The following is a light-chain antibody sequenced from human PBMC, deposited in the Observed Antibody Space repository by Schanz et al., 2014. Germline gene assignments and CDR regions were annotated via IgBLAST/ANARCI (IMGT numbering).Light chain of an antibody. CDR1: ATDIGGTYL. J-gene: IGLJ3*02. Sequence: QSALTQPASVSGSPGQSITISCTGTATDIGGTYLVSWYQQNPGEAPKVMIYDVSKRPSGVPDRFSGSKSGNTASLTISGLQAEDEADYYCCSYGGYSWVFGGGTKLTVL. CDR3: CSYGGYSWV. CDR2: DVS. V-gene: IGLV2-23*02.